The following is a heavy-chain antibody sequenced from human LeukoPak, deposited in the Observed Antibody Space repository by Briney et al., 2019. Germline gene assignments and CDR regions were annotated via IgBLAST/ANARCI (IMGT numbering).Heavy chain of an antibody. Sequence: PSRTLSLTCTVSGGSISSGGYYWSWIRQHPGKGLEWIGYIYYSGSTYYNPSLKSRVTISVDTSKNQFSLKLSSVTAADTAVYYCASRQISGLDAFDIWGQGTMVTVSS. CDR2: IYYSGST. J-gene: IGHJ3*02. CDR1: GGSISSGGYY. D-gene: IGHD2-15*01. V-gene: IGHV4-31*03. CDR3: ASRQISGLDAFDI.